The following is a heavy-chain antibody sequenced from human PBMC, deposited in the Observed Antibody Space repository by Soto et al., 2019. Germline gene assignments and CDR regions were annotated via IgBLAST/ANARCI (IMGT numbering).Heavy chain of an antibody. J-gene: IGHJ4*02. Sequence: PSETLSLTCTVSGDSITDGDYYWSWIRQPPGKDLEWIAYIYYNGIIHYNPSLKSRVTISLDPSKKQISLKLSSVTTADTATYFCARLQLVQKVIDYWGQGTLVTVSS. CDR2: IYYNGII. CDR3: ARLQLVQKVIDY. V-gene: IGHV4-30-4*02. D-gene: IGHD1-1*01. CDR1: GDSITDGDYY.